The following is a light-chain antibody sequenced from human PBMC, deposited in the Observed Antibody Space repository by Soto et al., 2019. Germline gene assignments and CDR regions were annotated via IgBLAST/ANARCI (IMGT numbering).Light chain of an antibody. J-gene: IGKJ1*01. V-gene: IGKV3-20*01. CDR3: QQDGTSPRT. Sequence: EIVLTQSPGTLSLSPGERATLSCRASQSVSSSYLAWYQQKPGQAPRLLIYGASGRSTGIPDRFSGRGSGTDIARTISRREHEDAAVYYCQQDGTSPRTFGQGTKVEIK. CDR2: GAS. CDR1: QSVSSSY.